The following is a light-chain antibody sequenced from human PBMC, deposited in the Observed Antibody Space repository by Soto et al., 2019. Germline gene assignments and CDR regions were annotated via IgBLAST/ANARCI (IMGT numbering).Light chain of an antibody. J-gene: IGKJ5*01. V-gene: IGKV3-20*01. CDR2: GAS. Sequence: ENVLTQSPGTLSVSPGERATLSCRASQSVSSNYLAWYQQKRGQAPRLLIYGASSRATGIPDWFSGSGSGTDFTLTITRLEPEDFAVYYCQQYRRSSITFGEGTRLEIK. CDR1: QSVSSNY. CDR3: QQYRRSSIT.